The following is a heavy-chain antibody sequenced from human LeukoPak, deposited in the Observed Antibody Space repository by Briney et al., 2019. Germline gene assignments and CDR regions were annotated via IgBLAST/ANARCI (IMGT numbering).Heavy chain of an antibody. V-gene: IGHV1-69*05. CDR3: ARNSAITGLLDY. D-gene: IGHD5-24*01. CDR2: IIPIFGTA. CDR1: GGTFSSYA. J-gene: IGHJ4*02. Sequence: SVKVSXKASGGTFSSYAISWVRQAPGQGLEWIGRIIPIFGTANYAQKFQGRVTITTDESTSTAYMELSSLRSEDTAVYYCARNSAITGLLDYWGQGTLVTVSS.